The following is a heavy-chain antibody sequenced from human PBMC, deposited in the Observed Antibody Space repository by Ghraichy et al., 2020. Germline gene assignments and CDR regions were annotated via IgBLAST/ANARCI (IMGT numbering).Heavy chain of an antibody. V-gene: IGHV4-34*01. CDR3: ARGGSRMVRGVSWFDP. CDR2: INHSGST. D-gene: IGHD3-10*01. J-gene: IGHJ5*02. Sequence: SETLSLTCAVYGGSFSGYYWSWIRQPPGKGLEWIGEINHSGSTNYNPSLKSRVTISVDTSKNQFSLKLSSVTAADTAVYYCARGGSRMVRGVSWFDPWGQGTLVTVSS. CDR1: GGSFSGYY.